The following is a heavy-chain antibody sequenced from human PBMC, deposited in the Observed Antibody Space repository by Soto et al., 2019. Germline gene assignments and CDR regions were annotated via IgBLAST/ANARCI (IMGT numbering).Heavy chain of an antibody. Sequence: GGSLRPSCAASGFTFSSYGMHWVRQAPGKGLEWVAVISYDGSNKYYADSVKGRFTISRDNSKNTLYLQMNSLRAEDTAVYYCAKPGLRYFDWLLVYWGQGTLVTVSS. V-gene: IGHV3-30*18. D-gene: IGHD3-9*01. J-gene: IGHJ4*02. CDR2: ISYDGSNK. CDR1: GFTFSSYG. CDR3: AKPGLRYFDWLLVY.